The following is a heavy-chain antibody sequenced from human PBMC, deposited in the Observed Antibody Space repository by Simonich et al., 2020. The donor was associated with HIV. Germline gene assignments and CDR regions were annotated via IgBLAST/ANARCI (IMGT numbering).Heavy chain of an antibody. CDR1: GFTFSSYW. D-gene: IGHD7-27*01. V-gene: IGHV3-48*04. CDR2: ISSRGSSR. Sequence: EVQLVESGGGLVQPGGSLRLSCAASGFTFSSYWMSWVRQAPGKGLEWVSYISSRGSSRYYADSVKGRFTISRDNAKNSLYLQMNSLRAEDTAVYFCAKDNTNWGSIGWYFDLWGRGTLVTVSS. J-gene: IGHJ2*01. CDR3: AKDNTNWGSIGWYFDL.